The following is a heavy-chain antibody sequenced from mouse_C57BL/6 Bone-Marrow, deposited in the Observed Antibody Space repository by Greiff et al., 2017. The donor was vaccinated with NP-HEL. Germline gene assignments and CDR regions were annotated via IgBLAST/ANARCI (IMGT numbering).Heavy chain of an antibody. D-gene: IGHD2-1*01. CDR3: ARSLYGNFCDY. CDR1: GYAFTNYL. J-gene: IGHJ2*01. CDR2: INPGSGGT. V-gene: IGHV1-54*01. Sequence: VQLQQSGAELVRPGTSVKVSCKASGYAFTNYLIEWVKQRPGQGLAWIGVINPGSGGTNYNEKFKGQATLTADKSSSTAYMQLSSLTSEDSAVYCCARSLYGNFCDYGGKGTTLTVSS.